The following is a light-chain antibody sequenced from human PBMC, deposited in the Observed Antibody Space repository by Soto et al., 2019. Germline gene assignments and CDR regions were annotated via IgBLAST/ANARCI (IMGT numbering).Light chain of an antibody. Sequence: DIVMTQSPDSLAVSLVERATISFKSSQSFLSSSNNKNHLAWYQQKPGQPPRLLIYWASTRKSGVPDRFSGSGSGTVFTLTISSLQAEDVAVYYCQQYYTTPLTFGGGTKVDIK. V-gene: IGKV4-1*01. J-gene: IGKJ4*01. CDR3: QQYYTTPLT. CDR1: QSFLSSSNNKNH. CDR2: WAS.